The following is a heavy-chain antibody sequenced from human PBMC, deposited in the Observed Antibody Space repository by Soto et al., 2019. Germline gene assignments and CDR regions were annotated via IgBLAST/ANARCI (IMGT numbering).Heavy chain of an antibody. CDR1: GFTFSSYW. V-gene: IGHV3-7*05. CDR3: ARDTRDFWLLGSYYGMDV. D-gene: IGHD3-3*01. J-gene: IGHJ6*02. CDR2: IKQDGSEK. Sequence: PGGSLRLSCAASGFTFSSYWMSWVRQAPGKGLEWVANIKQDGSEKYYVDSVKGRFTISRDNAKNSLYLQMNSLRAKDTAVYYCARDTRDFWLLGSYYGMDVWGQGTTVTVSS.